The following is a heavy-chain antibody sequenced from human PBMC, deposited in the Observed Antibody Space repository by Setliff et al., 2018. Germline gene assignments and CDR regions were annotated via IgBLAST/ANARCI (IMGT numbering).Heavy chain of an antibody. CDR1: DDSISNRHYY. D-gene: IGHD3-3*01. CDR2: IYTSWST. Sequence: SETLSLTCTVSDDSISNRHYYWSWIRQPAGKGLEWLGQIYTSWSTNYNPSLKGRATLSIDATKRQFSLKLTSVTAADTAVYYCARMSGFQYMDVWGKGTTVTVSS. J-gene: IGHJ6*03. CDR3: ARMSGFQYMDV. V-gene: IGHV4-61*09.